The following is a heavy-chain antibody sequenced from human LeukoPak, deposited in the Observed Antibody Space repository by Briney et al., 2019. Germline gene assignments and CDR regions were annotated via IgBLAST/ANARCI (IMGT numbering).Heavy chain of an antibody. D-gene: IGHD3-10*01. CDR1: GFTFSSYS. Sequence: PAGSLRLSCAASGFTFSSYSMNWVRQAPGKGLEWGSSISSSSSYIYYADSVKGRFTISRDNAKNSLYLQMNSLRAEDTAVYYCARVRYYGSGSYSNLWFDPWGQGTLVTVSS. CDR3: ARVRYYGSGSYSNLWFDP. CDR2: ISSSSSYI. J-gene: IGHJ5*02. V-gene: IGHV3-21*04.